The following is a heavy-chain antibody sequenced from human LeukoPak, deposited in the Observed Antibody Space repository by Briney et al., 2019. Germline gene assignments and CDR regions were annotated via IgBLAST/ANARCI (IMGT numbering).Heavy chain of an antibody. D-gene: IGHD4-11*01. V-gene: IGHV3-30*02. CDR1: GFTFSSYG. J-gene: IGHJ4*02. CDR2: IRYDGSNK. CDR3: AKGRYSNVRLDY. Sequence: QPGGSLRLSCAASGFTFSSYGMDWVRQAPGKGLEWVAFIRYDGSNKYYADSVKGRFTISRDNSKNTLYLQMNSLRAEDTAVYYCAKGRYSNVRLDYWGQGTLVTVSS.